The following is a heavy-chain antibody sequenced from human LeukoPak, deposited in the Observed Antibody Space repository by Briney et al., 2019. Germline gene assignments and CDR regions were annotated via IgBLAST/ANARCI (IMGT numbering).Heavy chain of an antibody. J-gene: IGHJ3*02. D-gene: IGHD6-6*01. V-gene: IGHV4-59*01. CDR2: IYYSGST. CDR3: ARDLGEQLVPDAFDI. CDR1: GGSISSYY. Sequence: PSETLSLTCTVSGGSISSYYWSWIRQPPGKGLEWIGYIYYSGSTNYNPSLKSRVTISVDTSKNQFSLKLSSVTAADTAVYYCARDLGEQLVPDAFDIWGQGTMVTVSS.